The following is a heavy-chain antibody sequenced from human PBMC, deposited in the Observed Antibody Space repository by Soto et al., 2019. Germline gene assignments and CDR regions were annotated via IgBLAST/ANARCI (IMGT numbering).Heavy chain of an antibody. CDR2: ISAYNGNT. V-gene: IGHV1-18*04. CDR1: GYTFTSYG. Sequence: QVPLVQSGAEVKKPGASVKVSCKASGYTFTSYGITWVRQAPGQGLEWMGWISAYNGNTNYAQKLQGRVTMTTDTPTSQAYMELRSLISDDTALYYCARGPITMFGVVKPCHGMDVVGQGTTVTLSS. J-gene: IGHJ6*02. D-gene: IGHD3-3*01. CDR3: ARGPITMFGVVKPCHGMDV.